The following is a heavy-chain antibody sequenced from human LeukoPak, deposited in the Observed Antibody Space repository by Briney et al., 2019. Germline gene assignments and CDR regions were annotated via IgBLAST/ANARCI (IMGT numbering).Heavy chain of an antibody. CDR3: AKGRVYSSGWYFDY. J-gene: IGHJ4*02. CDR1: GFTFDDYA. V-gene: IGHV3-9*03. Sequence: PGGSLRLSCTASGFTFDDYAMHWVRQAPGKGLEWVSGISWNSGSIGYADSVKGRFTISRDNAKNSLYLQMNNLRAEDMALYYCAKGRVYSSGWYFDYWGQGTLVTVSS. D-gene: IGHD6-19*01. CDR2: ISWNSGSI.